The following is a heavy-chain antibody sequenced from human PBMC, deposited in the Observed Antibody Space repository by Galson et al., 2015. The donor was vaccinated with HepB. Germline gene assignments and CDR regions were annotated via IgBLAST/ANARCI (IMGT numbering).Heavy chain of an antibody. J-gene: IGHJ4*02. V-gene: IGHV1-3*01. CDR1: GYTFTSYA. Sequence: SVKVSCKASGYTFTSYAMHWVRQAPGQRLEWMGWINAGNGNTKYSQKFQGRVTITRDTSASTAYMELSSLRSEDTAVYYCARDPAVGYSSGWKTIDYWGQGTLVTVSS. D-gene: IGHD6-19*01. CDR2: INAGNGNT. CDR3: ARDPAVGYSSGWKTIDY.